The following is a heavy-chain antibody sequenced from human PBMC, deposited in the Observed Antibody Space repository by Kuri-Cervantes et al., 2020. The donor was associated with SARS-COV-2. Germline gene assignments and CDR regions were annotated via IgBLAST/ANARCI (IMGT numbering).Heavy chain of an antibody. D-gene: IGHD2-15*01. CDR1: GFTFSSYW. V-gene: IGHV3-21*01. J-gene: IGHJ4*02. CDR2: ISSSSSYI. CDR3: ARELGGGSV. Sequence: GESLKISCAASGFTFSSYWMHWVRQAPGKGLEWVSSISSSSSYIYYADSVKGRFTISRDNAENSLYLQMNSLRAEDTAVYYCARELGGGSVWGQGTLVTVSS.